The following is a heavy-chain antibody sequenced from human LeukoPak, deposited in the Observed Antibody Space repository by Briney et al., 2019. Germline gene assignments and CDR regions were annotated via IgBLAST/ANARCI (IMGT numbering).Heavy chain of an antibody. D-gene: IGHD6-19*01. CDR3: AKDHGTAVAGFYY. J-gene: IGHJ4*02. CDR2: ITGTGGST. V-gene: IGHV3-23*01. CDR1: VYSLSPYG. Sequence: GASLRLSCAPSVYSLSPYGVRWVPDPPGRGVECDAGITGTGGSTDDADSVKGRFTVSIDTSKNKLYLQMNSLRDEDTAKYYCAKDHGTAVAGFYYWGQGTLVTVSS.